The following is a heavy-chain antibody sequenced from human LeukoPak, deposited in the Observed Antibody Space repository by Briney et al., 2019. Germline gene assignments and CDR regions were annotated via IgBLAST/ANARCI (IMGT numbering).Heavy chain of an antibody. V-gene: IGHV3-30*18. D-gene: IGHD3-10*01. Sequence: GGSLRLSCAASGFTLSSYAMSWVRQAPGKGREGGAVISYDGSNKYYADSVKGRFTISRDNSKNTLYLQMNSLRAEDTAVYYCAKGALLWFGELSVFDYWGQGTLVTVSS. CDR3: AKGALLWFGELSVFDY. J-gene: IGHJ4*02. CDR1: GFTLSSYA. CDR2: ISYDGSNK.